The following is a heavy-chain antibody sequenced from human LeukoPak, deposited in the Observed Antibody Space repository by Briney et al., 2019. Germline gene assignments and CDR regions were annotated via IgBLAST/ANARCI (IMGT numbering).Heavy chain of an antibody. J-gene: IGHJ4*02. CDR1: GFTFSSYG. CDR2: IRYDGSNK. Sequence: PGGSLRLSCAASGFTFSSYGMHWVRQAPGKGLEWVAFIRYDGSNKYYADSVKGRFTISRDNSKNTLYLQMNSLRAEDTAVYYCAKDNDYYGSGSYYNSPDYFDYWGQGTLVTVSS. CDR3: AKDNDYYGSGSYYNSPDYFDY. D-gene: IGHD3-10*01. V-gene: IGHV3-30*02.